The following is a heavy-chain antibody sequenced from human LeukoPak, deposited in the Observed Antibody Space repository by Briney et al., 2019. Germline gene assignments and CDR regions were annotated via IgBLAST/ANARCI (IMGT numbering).Heavy chain of an antibody. CDR1: GFTFNYFA. Sequence: PGGSLRLSCAASGFTFNYFAMHWVRQAPGKGLEWLAVISNDGNNKYYADSVKGRFTISRDNSKNTLYLQMNGLRTEDTAVYYCAQASGNNWYFDSWGQGTLVTVSS. D-gene: IGHD1-20*01. CDR3: AQASGNNWYFDS. V-gene: IGHV3-30*18. CDR2: ISNDGNNK. J-gene: IGHJ4*02.